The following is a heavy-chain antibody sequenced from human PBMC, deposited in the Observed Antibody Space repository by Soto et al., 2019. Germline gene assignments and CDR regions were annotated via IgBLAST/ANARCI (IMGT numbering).Heavy chain of an antibody. V-gene: IGHV3-21*01. CDR3: ARLVVVAAANWFVP. D-gene: IGHD2-15*01. J-gene: IGHJ5*02. CDR2: ISSSSSYI. CDR1: GIAYIWVI. Sequence: ATGIAYIWVIMNSVRQDPGKGLEWVSSISSSSSYIYYADSVKGRFTISRDNAKNSLYLQMNSLRAEDTAVYYCARLVVVAAANWFVPWGQGTLATVSS.